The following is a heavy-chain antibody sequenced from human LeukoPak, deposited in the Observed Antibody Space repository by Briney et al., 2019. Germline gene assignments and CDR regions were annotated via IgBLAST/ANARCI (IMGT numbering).Heavy chain of an antibody. CDR1: GFTFDDYG. J-gene: IGHJ6*04. D-gene: IGHD3-10*02. CDR2: ITSSSGAI. V-gene: IGHV3-48*01. Sequence: GGSLRLSCAASGFTFDDYGMSWVRQAPGKGLEWVSYITSSSGAIYYADSVKGRFTISRDNAKNSLYLQMNSLRAEDTAVYYCAELGITMIGGVWGKGTTVTISS. CDR3: AELGITMIGGV.